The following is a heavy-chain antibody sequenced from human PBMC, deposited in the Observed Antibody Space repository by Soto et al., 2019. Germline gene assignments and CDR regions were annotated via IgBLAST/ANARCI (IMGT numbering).Heavy chain of an antibody. J-gene: IGHJ4*02. D-gene: IGHD3-10*01. CDR1: GFTFSSYG. Sequence: QVQLVESGGGVVQPGRSLRLSCAASGFTFSSYGMHWVRQAPGKGLEWVAVISYDGSNKYYADSVKGRFTISRDNSKNTLYLQMNSVRAEDTAVYYCAKGELLWFGELPPRWGQGTLVTVSS. V-gene: IGHV3-30*18. CDR3: AKGELLWFGELPPR. CDR2: ISYDGSNK.